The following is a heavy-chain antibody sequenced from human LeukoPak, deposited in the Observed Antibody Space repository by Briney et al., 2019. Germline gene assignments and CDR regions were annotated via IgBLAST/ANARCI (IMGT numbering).Heavy chain of an antibody. V-gene: IGHV3-23*01. Sequence: GGSLRLSCAASGFTFSSYAMSWVCQAPGKGLEWVSAISGSGDNTYYTDSVKGRFTISRDNSKNTLYLQMNSLRVEDTAVYYCAKDQGLGLDRFDYWGQGTLVTVSS. J-gene: IGHJ4*02. CDR3: AKDQGLGLDRFDY. D-gene: IGHD5/OR15-5a*01. CDR1: GFTFSSYA. CDR2: ISGSGDNT.